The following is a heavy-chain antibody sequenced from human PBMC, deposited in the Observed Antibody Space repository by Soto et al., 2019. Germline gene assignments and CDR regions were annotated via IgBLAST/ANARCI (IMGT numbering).Heavy chain of an antibody. J-gene: IGHJ4*02. CDR2: MNPNSGNT. CDR1: GYTFTSYD. CDR3: ARDLGGSSWYFDY. V-gene: IGHV1-8*01. D-gene: IGHD6-13*01. Sequence: ASVKVSCKASGYTFTSYDINWVRQATGQGLEWMGWMNPNSGNTGYAQKFQGRDTITRNTSTSTAYMEMSSLRSEDTDVNYCARDLGGSSWYFDYWGQGTLVTVSS.